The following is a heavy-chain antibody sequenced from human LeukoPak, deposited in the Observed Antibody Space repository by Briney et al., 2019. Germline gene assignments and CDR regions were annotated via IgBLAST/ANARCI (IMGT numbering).Heavy chain of an antibody. D-gene: IGHD6-19*01. J-gene: IGHJ4*02. CDR3: ATSYSSGPMNSDY. Sequence: PSETLSLTCAVSGYSISSGYYWGWIRQPPGKGLEWIGSIYHSGSTYYNPSLKSRVTISVDTSKNQFSLKLSSVTAADTAVYYCATSYSSGPMNSDYWGQGTLVTVSS. V-gene: IGHV4-38-2*01. CDR1: GYSISSGYY. CDR2: IYHSGST.